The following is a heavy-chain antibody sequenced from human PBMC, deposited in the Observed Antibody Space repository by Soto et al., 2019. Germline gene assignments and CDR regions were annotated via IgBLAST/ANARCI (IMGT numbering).Heavy chain of an antibody. J-gene: IGHJ5*02. V-gene: IGHV3-7*01. CDR1: GFTFSSYW. CDR2: IKQDGSEK. Sequence: GGSLRLSCAASGFTFSSYWMSWVRQAPGKGLEWVANIKQDGSEKYYVDYVKGRFTISRDNAKNSLYLQMNSLRAEDTAVYYCARAPSYSNYDWFDPWGQGTLVTVSS. D-gene: IGHD4-4*01. CDR3: ARAPSYSNYDWFDP.